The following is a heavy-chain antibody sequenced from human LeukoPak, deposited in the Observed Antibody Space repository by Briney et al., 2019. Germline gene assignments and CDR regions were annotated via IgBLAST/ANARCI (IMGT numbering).Heavy chain of an antibody. CDR3: ARDSSIGYDRVNFDY. CDR1: GGSFSGYY. J-gene: IGHJ4*02. CDR2: ISSSSTFI. V-gene: IGHV3-11*06. Sequence: LSLTCAVYGGSFSGYYWSWIRQPPGKGLEWVSSISSSSTFIHYADSLKGRFTISRDNARNSLYLQMNSLRAEDTALYYCARDSSIGYDRVNFDYWGQGTLVTVSS. D-gene: IGHD3-22*01.